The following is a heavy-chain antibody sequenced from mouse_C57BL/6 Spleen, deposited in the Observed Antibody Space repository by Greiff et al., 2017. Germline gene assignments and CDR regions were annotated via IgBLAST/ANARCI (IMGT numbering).Heavy chain of an antibody. CDR2: ISSGSSTI. CDR1: GFTFSDYG. D-gene: IGHD1-1*01. V-gene: IGHV5-17*01. CDR3: ARQYYYGSSYVGYFDV. J-gene: IGHJ1*03. Sequence: EVQLVESGGGLVKPGGSLKLSCAASGFTFSDYGMHWVRQAPEKGLEWVAYISSGSSTIYYADTVKGRFTISRDNAKNTLFLQMTSLRSEDTAMYYCARQYYYGSSYVGYFDVWGTETTVTVSS.